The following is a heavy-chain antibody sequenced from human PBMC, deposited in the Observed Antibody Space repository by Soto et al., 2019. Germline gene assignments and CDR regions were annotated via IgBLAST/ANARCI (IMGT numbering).Heavy chain of an antibody. D-gene: IGHD5-12*01. CDR1: GFTFDDYA. J-gene: IGHJ6*03. V-gene: IGHV3-9*01. CDR2: ISWNSGSI. Sequence: PGGSLRLSCAASGFTFDDYAMHWVRQAPGKGLEWVSGISWNSGSIGYADSVKGRFTISRDNAKNSLYLQMNSLRAEDTALYYCAKEGTIVATIIDYYYYMDVWGKGTKVTVSS. CDR3: AKEGTIVATIIDYYYYMDV.